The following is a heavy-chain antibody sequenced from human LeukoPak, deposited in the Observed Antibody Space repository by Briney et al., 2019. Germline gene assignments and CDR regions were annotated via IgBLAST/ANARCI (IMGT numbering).Heavy chain of an antibody. Sequence: ASVKVSCKASGYTFTGYYTHWVRQAPGQGLEWMGWINPNSGGTNYAQKFQGWVTMTRDTSISTAYMELSRLRSDDTAVYYCARESYYYGSGSRHYGMDVWGQGTTVTVSS. V-gene: IGHV1-2*04. CDR3: ARESYYYGSGSRHYGMDV. D-gene: IGHD3-10*01. CDR2: INPNSGGT. J-gene: IGHJ6*02. CDR1: GYTFTGYY.